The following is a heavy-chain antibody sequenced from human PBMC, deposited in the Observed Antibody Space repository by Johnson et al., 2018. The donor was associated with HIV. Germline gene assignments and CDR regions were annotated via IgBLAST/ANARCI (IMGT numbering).Heavy chain of an antibody. V-gene: IGHV3-13*01. CDR2: IGTAGDT. D-gene: IGHD6-13*01. CDR3: ARGQRSSWYPVNAFDI. J-gene: IGHJ3*02. Sequence: VQLVESGGGLVQPGGSLRLSCAASGFTFSSYDMHWVRQATGKGLEWVSAIGTAGDTYYPGSVTGRFTISRENAKNSLYVQMNSLRAGDTAVYYCARGQRSSWYPVNAFDIWGQGTMVTVSS. CDR1: GFTFSSYD.